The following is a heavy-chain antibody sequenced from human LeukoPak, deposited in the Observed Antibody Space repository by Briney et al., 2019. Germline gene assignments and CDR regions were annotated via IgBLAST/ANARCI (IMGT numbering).Heavy chain of an antibody. J-gene: IGHJ4*02. CDR1: GGSISSGGYY. D-gene: IGHD6-13*01. V-gene: IGHV4-31*03. CDR2: ICYSGST. CDR3: ARGLAAAGYGDY. Sequence: SQTLSLTCTVSGGSISSGGYYWSWIRQHPGKGLEWIGYICYSGSTYYNPSLKSRVTISVDTSKNQFSLKLSSVTAADTAVYYCARGLAAAGYGDYWGQGTLVTVSS.